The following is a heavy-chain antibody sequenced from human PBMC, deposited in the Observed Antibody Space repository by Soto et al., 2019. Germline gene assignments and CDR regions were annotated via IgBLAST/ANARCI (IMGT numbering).Heavy chain of an antibody. V-gene: IGHV4-39*01. CDR1: GSISSSSYD. D-gene: IGHD3-22*01. CDR3: AGGDYYHSSGYYFYYYTMDV. Sequence: GSISSSSYDWGWIRQPPGKGLEWIGNVYYGGSTYYNPSLKSRVTISVETSKSQFSLKLSSVTAADTAVYYCAGGDYYHSSGYYFYYYTMDVWGQGTTVTVSS. CDR2: VYYGGST. J-gene: IGHJ6*02.